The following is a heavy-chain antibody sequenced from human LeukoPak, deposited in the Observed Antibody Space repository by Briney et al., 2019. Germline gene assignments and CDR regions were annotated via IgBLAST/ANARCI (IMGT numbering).Heavy chain of an antibody. J-gene: IGHJ6*03. CDR2: IIPILGIA. V-gene: IGHV1-69*04. Sequence: SVKVSCKASGGTFSSYAISWVRQAPGQGLEWMGRIIPILGIANYAQKFQGRVTITADKSTSTAYMELSSLRAEDTAVYYCGRAGGYDFLANMDVWGKGTTVIVSS. D-gene: IGHD3-3*01. CDR1: GGTFSSYA. CDR3: GRAGGYDFLANMDV.